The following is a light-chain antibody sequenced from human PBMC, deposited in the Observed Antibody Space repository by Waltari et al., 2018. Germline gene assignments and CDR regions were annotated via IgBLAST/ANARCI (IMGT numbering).Light chain of an antibody. CDR3: LSPDSGGTYWV. J-gene: IGLJ3*02. V-gene: IGLV3-16*01. Sequence: SHELTQPPSVSVSLGQMARISCSGEALSTTYDCWYPQQPGQSPVLIIYKDIERPSGTPERFSGSSSGTLVTLTISGVQAEDEADYYCLSPDSGGTYWVFGGGTKLTVL. CDR2: KDI. CDR1: ALSTTY.